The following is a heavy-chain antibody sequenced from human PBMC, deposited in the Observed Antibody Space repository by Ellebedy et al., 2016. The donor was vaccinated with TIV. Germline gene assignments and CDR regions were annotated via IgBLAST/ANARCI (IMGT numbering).Heavy chain of an antibody. CDR1: GFTVSSNY. CDR2: IYSGGST. V-gene: IGHV3-53*01. D-gene: IGHD3-22*01. CDR3: ARSYDSSGYYSVDY. J-gene: IGHJ4*02. Sequence: GESLKISCAASGFTVSSNYMSWVRQAPGKGLEWVSVIYSGGSTYYADSVKGRFTISRDNSKNTLYLQMNSLRAEDTAVYYCARSYDSSGYYSVDYWGQGTLVTVSS.